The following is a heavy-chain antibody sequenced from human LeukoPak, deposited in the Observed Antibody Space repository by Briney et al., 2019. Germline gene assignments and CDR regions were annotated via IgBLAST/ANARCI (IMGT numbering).Heavy chain of an antibody. J-gene: IGHJ5*02. CDR3: ARMGSIAARRNWFDP. D-gene: IGHD6-6*01. CDR1: GYSFTNYW. Sequence: GESLKISCKGSGYSFTNYWIGWVRQMPGKGLEWMGIIYPDDSDTRYSPSFQGQVTISADKSINTAYLSWSSLKASDTAMYFCARMGSIAARRNWFDPWGQGTLVTVSS. CDR2: IYPDDSDT. V-gene: IGHV5-51*01.